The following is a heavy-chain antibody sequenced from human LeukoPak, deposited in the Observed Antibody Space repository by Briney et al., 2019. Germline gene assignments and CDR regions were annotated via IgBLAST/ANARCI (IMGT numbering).Heavy chain of an antibody. J-gene: IGHJ6*02. CDR1: GYTFTSYG. CDR3: ARVQEGSGSYYNTITSYYYYYGMDV. D-gene: IGHD3-10*01. V-gene: IGHV1-18*01. Sequence: ASVKVSCKASGYTFTSYGISWVRQAPGQGLEWMGWISAYNGNTSYAQKLQGRVTMTTDTSTSTAYMELRSLRSDDTAVYYCARVQEGSGSYYNTITSYYYYYGMDVWGQGTTVTVSS. CDR2: ISAYNGNT.